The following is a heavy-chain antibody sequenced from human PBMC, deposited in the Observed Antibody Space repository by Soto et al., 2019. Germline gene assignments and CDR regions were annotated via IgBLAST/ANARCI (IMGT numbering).Heavy chain of an antibody. J-gene: IGHJ6*02. CDR2: ISNSGTTI. CDR3: ARDTLPTDFGLGWDV. D-gene: IGHD4-17*01. V-gene: IGHV3-11*01. CDR1: KFIFSDYY. Sequence: GGSLRLSCAASKFIFSDYYMSWIRQAPGKGLEWVSYISNSGTTIYYADSVKGRFTISRDNAKKSLYLQMNSLRDEDTAVYYCARDTLPTDFGLGWDVWGQGTTVTVSS.